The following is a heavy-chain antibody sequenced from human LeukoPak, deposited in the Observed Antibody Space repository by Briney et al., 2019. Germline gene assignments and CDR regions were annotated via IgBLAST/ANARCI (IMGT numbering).Heavy chain of an antibody. V-gene: IGHV3-7*01. CDR2: VKADGNDK. CDR3: ARDSTQRRGNEYYDALDL. D-gene: IGHD4-23*01. Sequence: GGSLRLSCAASGFTFSSYAMSWVRQAPGKGLEWVANVKADGNDKNFVDSVKGRFTIFIDRDKKSMYLQMNSLRVEDTAVYYCARDSTQRRGNEYYDALDLWGQGTMVSVSS. J-gene: IGHJ3*01. CDR1: GFTFSSYA.